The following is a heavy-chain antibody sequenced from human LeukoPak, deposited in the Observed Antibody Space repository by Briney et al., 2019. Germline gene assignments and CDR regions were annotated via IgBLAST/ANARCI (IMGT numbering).Heavy chain of an antibody. CDR2: LSTETDNT. J-gene: IGHJ4*02. CDR3: ARSPGGWFHDH. Sequence: GGSLRLSCAASGFTLSRGMSWVRQAPGKGLEWVSSLSTETDNTYYAVSVKGRFTISRDISKNTLYLQMNSLRGEDTAVYYCARSPGGWFHDHWGQGTLVAVSS. CDR1: GFTLSRG. V-gene: IGHV3-23*01. D-gene: IGHD6-19*01.